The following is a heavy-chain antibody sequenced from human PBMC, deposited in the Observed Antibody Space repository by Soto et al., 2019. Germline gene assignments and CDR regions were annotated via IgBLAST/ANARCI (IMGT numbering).Heavy chain of an antibody. V-gene: IGHV4-59*01. D-gene: IGHD2-2*01. Sequence: SETLSLTCTVSGGSISSYYWSWIRQPPGKGLEWIGYIYYSGSTNYNPSLKSRVTISVDTSKNQFSLKLSSVTAADTAVYYCARVNIVVVPAANQGGTDNWFDPWGQGTLVTVSS. CDR2: IYYSGST. J-gene: IGHJ5*02. CDR1: GGSISSYY. CDR3: ARVNIVVVPAANQGGTDNWFDP.